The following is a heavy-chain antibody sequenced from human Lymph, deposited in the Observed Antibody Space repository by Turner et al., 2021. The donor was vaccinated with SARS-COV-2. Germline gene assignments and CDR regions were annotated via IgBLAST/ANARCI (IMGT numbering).Heavy chain of an antibody. V-gene: IGHV1-2*02. J-gene: IGHJ6*02. CDR3: ARDVERYNDFWSGYSGGYGLDV. CDR1: GYTFTGYY. Sequence: QVQLVQSGAEVKTPGASVKVSCKASGYTFTGYYMHWVRQAPGQGLEWMGWINPNSGGTNYAQKFQGRVTMTRDTSISTAYMELSRLRSDDTAVYYCARDVERYNDFWSGYSGGYGLDVWGQGTTVTVSS. D-gene: IGHD3-3*01. CDR2: INPNSGGT.